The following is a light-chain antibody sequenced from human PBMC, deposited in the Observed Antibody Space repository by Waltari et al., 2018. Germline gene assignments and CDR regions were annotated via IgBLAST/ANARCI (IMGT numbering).Light chain of an antibody. CDR2: GAS. J-gene: IGKJ1*01. CDR3: QSYTKWILT. CDR1: QNVSKN. V-gene: IGKV3-15*01. Sequence: DREVTQSPDLLSLLLGERETLSCRASQNVSKNLAWYQQKPGQAPKLLIYGASTMPTDIPYRFTGSGSGTDFTLTINSLQSEDFGVYYCQSYTKWILTFGRGTKVEI.